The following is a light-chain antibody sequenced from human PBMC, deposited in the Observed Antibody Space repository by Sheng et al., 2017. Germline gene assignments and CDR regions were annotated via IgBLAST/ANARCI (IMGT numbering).Light chain of an antibody. Sequence: DIQLTQSPSSVSASVGDRVTITCRASQGLSRRLDWYQQKPGKAPQLLIYDASSLQSGVPSRFGGSGSGTEFTLTISSLQPDDFATYFCQQATNFPPTF. J-gene: IGKJ3*01. CDR1: QGLSRR. CDR3: QQATNFPPT. V-gene: IGKV1-12*01. CDR2: DAS.